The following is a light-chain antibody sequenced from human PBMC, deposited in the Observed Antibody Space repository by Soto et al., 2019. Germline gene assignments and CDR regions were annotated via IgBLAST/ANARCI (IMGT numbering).Light chain of an antibody. Sequence: QSALTQPPSASGSPGQSVTISCTGTSSDVGGYNYVSWFQQYPGKAPKLLIHEVNKRPSGVPDRFSGSKSGNTAALTVSGLEAEDEADYYCSSYGGSNNHVFGTGTKFTVL. CDR2: EVN. J-gene: IGLJ1*01. CDR3: SSYGGSNNHV. V-gene: IGLV2-8*01. CDR1: SSDVGGYNY.